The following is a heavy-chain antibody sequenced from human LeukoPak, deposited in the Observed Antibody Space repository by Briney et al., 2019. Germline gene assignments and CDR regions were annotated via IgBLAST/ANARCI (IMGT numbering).Heavy chain of an antibody. Sequence: GGSLRLSCAASGFTFSSYSMNWVRQAPGKGLEWVSSISCSSSYIYYADSVKGRFTISRDNAKNSLYLQMNSLRAEDTAVYYCARGYCSGGSCYDLDYWGQGTLVTVSS. V-gene: IGHV3-21*01. D-gene: IGHD2-15*01. J-gene: IGHJ4*02. CDR1: GFTFSSYS. CDR2: ISCSSSYI. CDR3: ARGYCSGGSCYDLDY.